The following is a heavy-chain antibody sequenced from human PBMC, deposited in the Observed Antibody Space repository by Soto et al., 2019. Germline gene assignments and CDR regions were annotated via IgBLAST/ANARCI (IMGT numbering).Heavy chain of an antibody. CDR1: GFTFSNYA. Sequence: EVQLLESGGGLVQPGGSLRLSCAASGFTFSNYAMSWVRQAPGKGLEWVSAISGSGDNTYYADSVKGRFTISRDNSKNPLYLQMNSLRAEDTAVYYCAKDFGMAAPGVYFQHWGPGTLVNFSS. D-gene: IGHD3-3*01. CDR3: AKDFGMAAPGVYFQH. V-gene: IGHV3-23*01. CDR2: ISGSGDNT. J-gene: IGHJ1*01.